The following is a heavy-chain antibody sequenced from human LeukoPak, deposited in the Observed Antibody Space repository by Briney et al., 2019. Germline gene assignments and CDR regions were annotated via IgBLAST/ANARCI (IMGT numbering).Heavy chain of an antibody. CDR1: GYTFTSYY. CDR3: ARLMPQLLWFGALFSGGYYYMAV. Sequence: ASVKVSCKASGYTFTSYYMHWVLQAPGQGLGWRGIINPSGGSTSYAQKFQGRVTMTRDMSTSTVYMELSRLRSEETAVYYCARLMPQLLWFGALFSGGYYYMAVWGKGPTVTVSS. CDR2: INPSGGST. D-gene: IGHD3-10*01. J-gene: IGHJ6*03. V-gene: IGHV1-46*01.